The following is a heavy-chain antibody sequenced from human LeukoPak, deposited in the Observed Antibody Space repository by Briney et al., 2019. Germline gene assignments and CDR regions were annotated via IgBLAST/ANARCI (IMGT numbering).Heavy chain of an antibody. V-gene: IGHV4-4*09. CDR1: GGSIRSYY. CDR3: ARFYGSSASYDP. CDR2: IYTSVST. Sequence: PSETLSLTCTVSGGSIRSYYRSWIRQPPGKGLEWIGDIYTSVSTNYNPSLKSRVTISVDTSKHQFSLKLNSVTAAGTAVYYCARFYGSSASYDPWGQGTLVTVSS. D-gene: IGHD6-6*01. J-gene: IGHJ5*02.